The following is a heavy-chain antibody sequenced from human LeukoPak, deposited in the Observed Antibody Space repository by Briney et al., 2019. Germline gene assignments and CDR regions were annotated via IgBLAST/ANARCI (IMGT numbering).Heavy chain of an antibody. D-gene: IGHD3-22*01. V-gene: IGHV3-23*01. CDR2: ISGSGGST. Sequence: GGSLRLSWAASGFTFSSYAMSWVRQAPGKGLEWVSAISGSGGSTYYADSVKGRFTISRDNSKNTLYLQMNSLRAEDTAVYYCARSPHYYDSSGYLYYFDYWGQGTLVTVSS. CDR1: GFTFSSYA. J-gene: IGHJ4*02. CDR3: ARSPHYYDSSGYLYYFDY.